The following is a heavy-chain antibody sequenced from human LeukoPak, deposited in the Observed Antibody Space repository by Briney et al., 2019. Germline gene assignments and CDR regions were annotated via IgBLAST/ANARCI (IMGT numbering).Heavy chain of an antibody. J-gene: IGHJ4*02. CDR1: GGSISSRSYY. V-gene: IGHV4-39*01. Sequence: PSETLSLTCTVSGGSISSRSYYWGWIRQPPGRGLEWIGSISYSGSTYYNPSLKSRVTISVDTSKNQFSLTLSSVTAADTAVYNSARLDYDSSGLIDYWGQGTLVTVSS. CDR3: ARLDYDSSGLIDY. CDR2: ISYSGST. D-gene: IGHD3-22*01.